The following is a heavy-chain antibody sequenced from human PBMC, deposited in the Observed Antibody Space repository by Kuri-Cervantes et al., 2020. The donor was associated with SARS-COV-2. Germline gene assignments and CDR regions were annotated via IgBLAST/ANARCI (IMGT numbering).Heavy chain of an antibody. Sequence: ETLSLTCAVYGESFSGYYWSWIRQPPGKGLEWIGEINHSGSTNYNPSLKSRVTISVDASKNQFSLQLSSVTAADTAVYYCARVHPDIVVVPAAHNWFDPWGQGTLVTVSS. CDR2: INHSGST. CDR3: ARVHPDIVVVPAAHNWFDP. J-gene: IGHJ5*02. V-gene: IGHV4-34*01. D-gene: IGHD2-2*01. CDR1: GESFSGYY.